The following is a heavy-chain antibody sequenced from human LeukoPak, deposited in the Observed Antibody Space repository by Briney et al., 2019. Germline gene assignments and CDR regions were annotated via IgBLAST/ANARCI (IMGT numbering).Heavy chain of an antibody. CDR3: ARERWDLINGIYKKYGLDV. CDR1: GFSFRTYN. V-gene: IGHV3-33*01. CDR2: ISYNGGYI. D-gene: IGHD5-12*01. Sequence: PGGSLRLSCTASGFSFRTYNLHWVRQAPGKGLEWVAVISYNGGYIHYEDSVKGRFTISRDNAKNSMCLQINSLRAEDTAVYYCARERWDLINGIYKKYGLDVWGQGTTVTVSS. J-gene: IGHJ6*02.